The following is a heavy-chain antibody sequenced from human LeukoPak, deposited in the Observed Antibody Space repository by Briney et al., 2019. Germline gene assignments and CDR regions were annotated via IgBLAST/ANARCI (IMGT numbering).Heavy chain of an antibody. J-gene: IGHJ4*02. CDR1: GFTFTNHW. Sequence: GGSLRLSCAASGFTFTNHWMTWVRQAPGKGLEWVASINQDGSERYSLDSVKGRFTISRDNAKNSLYLQMNSLRVDDTAFYYCASRNYGGHPIPLDYWGQGILVTVSS. CDR2: INQDGSER. CDR3: ASRNYGGHPIPLDY. D-gene: IGHD4-23*01. V-gene: IGHV3-7*01.